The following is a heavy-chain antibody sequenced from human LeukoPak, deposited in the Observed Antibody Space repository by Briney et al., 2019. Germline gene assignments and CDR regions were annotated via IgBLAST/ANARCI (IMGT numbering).Heavy chain of an antibody. CDR2: ISSNGGST. D-gene: IGHD2/OR15-2a*01. J-gene: IGHJ6*02. V-gene: IGHV3-64*01. CDR1: GFTFSSYT. Sequence: GGSLRLSCVASGFTFSSYTMHWVRQAPGKGLEYVSAISSNGGSTYYANSMKGRFTISRDNSKNTLYLQMGSLRGEDMAVYYCARATSTTNPYYGMGVWGQGTTVTVSS. CDR3: ARATSTTNPYYGMGV.